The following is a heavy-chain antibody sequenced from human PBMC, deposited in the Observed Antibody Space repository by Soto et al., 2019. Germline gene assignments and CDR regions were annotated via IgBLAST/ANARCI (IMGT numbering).Heavy chain of an antibody. CDR2: INHRGIT. V-gene: IGHV4-34*01. J-gene: IGHJ3*02. CDR1: VVSFSGYY. Sequence: QVQLQQWGAGLLKPSETLSRTCAVYVVSFSGYYWSWIRQSPGKGLEWIGEINHRGITRYNPPLKKRVTMSVDTSKNQFSLKLTSVSDTETAVYYCARVDDIWSEVTMVTVSS. CDR3: ARVDDI.